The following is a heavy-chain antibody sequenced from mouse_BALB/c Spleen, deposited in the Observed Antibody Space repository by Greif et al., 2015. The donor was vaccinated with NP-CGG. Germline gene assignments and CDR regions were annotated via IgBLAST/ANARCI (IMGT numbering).Heavy chain of an antibody. D-gene: IGHD2-2*01. V-gene: IGHV1S126*01. CDR3: AREGVTALYAMDY. J-gene: IGHJ4*01. CDR2: IDPSDSET. CDR1: GYSFTSYW. Sequence: VQLRQSGPQLVRPGASVKISCKASGYSFTSYWMHWVKQGPGQGLEWIGMIDPSDSETRLNQKFKDKATLTVDKSSSTAYMQLSSPTSEDSAVYYCAREGVTALYAMDYWGQGTSVTVSS.